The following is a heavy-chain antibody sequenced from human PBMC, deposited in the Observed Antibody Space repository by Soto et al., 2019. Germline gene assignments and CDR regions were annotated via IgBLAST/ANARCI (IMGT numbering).Heavy chain of an antibody. Sequence: QVQLVQSGAEVKKPGASVKVSCKASGYTFISYGISWVRQAPGQGLEWMGRISGYNGNTNYAQKPPGRVTMTTDTSTSPAYLELRRLSSDDTAVHYCARDRGYNWNYGWFDPWGQGTLVTVSS. CDR2: ISGYNGNT. CDR1: GYTFISYG. V-gene: IGHV1-18*01. D-gene: IGHD1-7*01. CDR3: ARDRGYNWNYGWFDP. J-gene: IGHJ5*02.